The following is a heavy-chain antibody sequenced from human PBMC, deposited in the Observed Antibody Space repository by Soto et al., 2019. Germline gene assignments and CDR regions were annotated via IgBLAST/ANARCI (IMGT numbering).Heavy chain of an antibody. CDR1: GFTFSSYG. CDR3: AKDVYCSGGSCYPSEYFQH. Sequence: TGGSLRLSCAASGFTFSSYGMHWVRQAPGKGLEWVAVISYDGSNKYYADSVKGRFTISRDNSKNTLYLQMNSLRAEDTAVYYCAKDVYCSGGSCYPSEYFQHWGQGTLVTVSS. J-gene: IGHJ1*01. D-gene: IGHD2-15*01. CDR2: ISYDGSNK. V-gene: IGHV3-30*18.